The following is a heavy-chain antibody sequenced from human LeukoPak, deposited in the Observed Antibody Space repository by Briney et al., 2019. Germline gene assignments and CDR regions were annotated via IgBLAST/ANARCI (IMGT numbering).Heavy chain of an antibody. Sequence: ASVKVSCKASGYTFTSYDINWVRQTTGQGLELMGWMNPNSGNTGYAQKFQGRVTMTRNTSISTAYMELSSLRSEDTAVYYCARDFEVGATMGPGDNWFDPWGQGTLVTVSS. D-gene: IGHD1-26*01. CDR3: ARDFEVGATMGPGDNWFDP. CDR1: GYTFTSYD. V-gene: IGHV1-8*01. J-gene: IGHJ5*02. CDR2: MNPNSGNT.